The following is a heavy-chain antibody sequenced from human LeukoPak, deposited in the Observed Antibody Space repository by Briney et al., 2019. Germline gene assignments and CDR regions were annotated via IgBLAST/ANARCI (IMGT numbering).Heavy chain of an antibody. Sequence: ASVKVSCKASGYTFTSYDINWVRQAPGQGLEWMGWMGARHGYTGSAQRFQGRITMTRDTSISTAYMELSSPTSDDTAVYYCARGWISGDVSEYYFEIWGQGTLVTVSS. D-gene: IGHD5/OR15-5a*01. CDR2: MGARHGYT. V-gene: IGHV1-8*01. CDR1: GYTFTSYD. CDR3: ARGWISGDVSEYYFEI. J-gene: IGHJ4*02.